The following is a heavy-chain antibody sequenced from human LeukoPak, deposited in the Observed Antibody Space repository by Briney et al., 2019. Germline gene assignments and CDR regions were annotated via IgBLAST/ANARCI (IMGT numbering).Heavy chain of an antibody. Sequence: GGSLRLSCAASGFTFSDYSMNWVRQAPGKGLEWVSYISSSSSTIYYADSVKGRFTISRDSAKNSLYLQMNSPRAEDTAVYYCARGATVTTTSAFDFWGQGTMVTVSS. CDR2: ISSSSSTI. V-gene: IGHV3-48*01. D-gene: IGHD4-17*01. J-gene: IGHJ3*01. CDR1: GFTFSDYS. CDR3: ARGATVTTTSAFDF.